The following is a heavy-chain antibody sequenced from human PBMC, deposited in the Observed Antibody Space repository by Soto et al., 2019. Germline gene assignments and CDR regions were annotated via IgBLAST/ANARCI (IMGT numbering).Heavy chain of an antibody. D-gene: IGHD1-20*01. CDR3: AKAKNDYNWDNRPPFDY. J-gene: IGHJ4*02. CDR2: ISANDVGT. V-gene: IGHV3-23*01. Sequence: GGSLRLSCEASGFTLRNCAMTWIRQAPGKGLEWVSLISANDVGTYYAESVKTRFTISTDQSRNTVYLQMDSLRADDTAIYYCAKAKNDYNWDNRPPFDYWGQGTLVTAPQ. CDR1: GFTLRNCA.